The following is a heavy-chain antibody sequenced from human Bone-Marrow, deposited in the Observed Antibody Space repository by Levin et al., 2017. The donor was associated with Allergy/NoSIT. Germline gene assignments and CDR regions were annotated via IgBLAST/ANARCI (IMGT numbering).Heavy chain of an antibody. CDR2: IYYSGST. CDR1: GGSISSYY. Sequence: SETLSLTCTVSGGSISSYYWSWIRQPPGKGLEWIGYIYYSGSTNYNPSLKSRVTISVDTSKNQFSLKLSSVTAADTAVYYCARAGYDYYYYYMDVWGKGTTVTVSS. CDR3: ARAGYDYYYYYMDV. D-gene: IGHD6-13*01. V-gene: IGHV4-59*01. J-gene: IGHJ6*03.